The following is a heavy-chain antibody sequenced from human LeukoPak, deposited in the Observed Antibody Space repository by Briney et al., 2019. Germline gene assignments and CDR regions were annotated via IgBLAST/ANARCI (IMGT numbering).Heavy chain of an antibody. J-gene: IGHJ4*02. D-gene: IGHD1-26*01. CDR3: ARGGVVGATPHY. CDR2: ISSSSSYI. Sequence: GGSLRLSCAASGFTFSSYEMNWVRQAPGKGLEWVSSISSSSSYIYYADSVKGRFTISRDNAKNSLYLQMNSLRAEDTAVYYCARGGVVGATPHYWGQGTLVTVSS. V-gene: IGHV3-21*01. CDR1: GFTFSSYE.